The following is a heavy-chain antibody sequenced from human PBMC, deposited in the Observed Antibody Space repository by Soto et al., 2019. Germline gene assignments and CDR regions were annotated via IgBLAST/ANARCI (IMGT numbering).Heavy chain of an antibody. J-gene: IGHJ6*01. V-gene: IGHV1-69*12. CDR1: GGTFRTSA. Sequence: QVQLVQSGAEVKKPGSSVKVSCKTSGGTFRTSAISWVRQAPGQGLEWMGGIMPVFPTPDYAQKFQGRVTMTADESTSTAYMELSSLRSEDTAVYYCARDKARQQLGGNYYYIMDVWGQGTTVTVSS. D-gene: IGHD3-3*02. CDR3: ARDKARQQLGGNYYYIMDV. CDR2: IMPVFPTP.